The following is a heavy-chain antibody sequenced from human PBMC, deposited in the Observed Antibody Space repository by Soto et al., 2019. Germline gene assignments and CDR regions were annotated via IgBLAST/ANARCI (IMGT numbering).Heavy chain of an antibody. CDR2: VKDGGHT. Sequence: QVQLQQWGAGLLKPSETLSLKCAVTGGSLSGYYWSWIRQPPGKGLEWIGEVKDGGHTNYSPSLRGRVTISSATSNNQFSLRLNSVPAADTGVYYCARGQEGVVATHWDHGSLVTVSS. D-gene: IGHD5-12*01. CDR3: ARGQEGVVATH. V-gene: IGHV4-34*01. J-gene: IGHJ4*01. CDR1: GGSLSGYY.